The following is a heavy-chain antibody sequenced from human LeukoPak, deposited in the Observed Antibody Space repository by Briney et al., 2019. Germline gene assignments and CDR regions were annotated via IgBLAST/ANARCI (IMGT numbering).Heavy chain of an antibody. CDR1: GFTFDDYA. J-gene: IGHJ4*02. CDR2: ISWNSGSI. CDR3: ARGKTPAVTTPFDY. Sequence: GGSLRLSCAASGFTFDDYAMHWVRQAPGKGLEWVSGISWNSGSIGYADSVKGRFTISRDNAKNSLYLQMNSLRAEDTAVYYCARGKTPAVTTPFDYWGQGTLVTVSS. D-gene: IGHD4-17*01. V-gene: IGHV3-9*01.